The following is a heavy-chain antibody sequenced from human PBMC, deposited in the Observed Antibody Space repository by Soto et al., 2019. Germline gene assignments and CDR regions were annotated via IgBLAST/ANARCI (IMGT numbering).Heavy chain of an antibody. V-gene: IGHV3-23*01. J-gene: IGHJ4*02. CDR2: ISGSGADT. CDR1: GFIFSNYA. Sequence: EVQLLESGGGLVQPGGSLRLSCAPSGFIFSNYAMSWVRQARGKGLEWVSAISGSGADTYYTESVKGRFTISRDNFKNTLYLQMNSLRAEDTVVYYCAKDTGMGGGSVFDYWGQGTLVTVSS. D-gene: IGHD2-15*01. CDR3: AKDTGMGGGSVFDY.